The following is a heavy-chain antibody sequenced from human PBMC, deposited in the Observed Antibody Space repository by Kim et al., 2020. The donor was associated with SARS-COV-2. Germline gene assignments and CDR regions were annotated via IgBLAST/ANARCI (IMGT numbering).Heavy chain of an antibody. Sequence: GGSLRLSCAASGFTFSSYEMNWVRQAPGKGLEWVSYISSSGSTIYYADSVKGRFTISRDNAKNSLYLQMNSLRAEDTAVYYCASSGWSGYYKSYSFDYWGQGTLVTVSS. CDR2: ISSSGSTI. V-gene: IGHV3-48*03. J-gene: IGHJ4*02. D-gene: IGHD3-3*01. CDR1: GFTFSSYE. CDR3: ASSGWSGYYKSYSFDY.